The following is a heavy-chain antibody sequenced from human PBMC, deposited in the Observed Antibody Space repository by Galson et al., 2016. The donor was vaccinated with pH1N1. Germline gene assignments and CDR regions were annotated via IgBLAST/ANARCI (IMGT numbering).Heavy chain of an antibody. D-gene: IGHD4-23*01. V-gene: IGHV3-23*01. CDR2: TSGSGGSP. CDR1: GFTFSSYA. J-gene: IGHJ4*02. Sequence: SLRLSCAASGFTFSSYAMSWVRQAPGKGLEWVSSTSGSGGSPYSAASVKGRFTISRDNSKNTLYLQMNSLRAEDTAVYYCATDPSAFYGGEELASYYFDSWGQGTLVTVSS. CDR3: ATDPSAFYGGEELASYYFDS.